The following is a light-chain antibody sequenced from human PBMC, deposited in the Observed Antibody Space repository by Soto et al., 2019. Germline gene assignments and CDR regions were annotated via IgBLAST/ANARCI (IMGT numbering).Light chain of an antibody. CDR1: QSISTL. Sequence: IQMTQSPSTLSASVGASVTITCRASQSISTLTAWYQQKPGKAPRLLLYESPVLESGVPSRFSGDGSGTDFTLTISGMQPDDSAVYYCQQYHTYWTFGQGTKVEVK. CDR2: ESP. V-gene: IGKV1-5*03. CDR3: QQYHTYWT. J-gene: IGKJ1*01.